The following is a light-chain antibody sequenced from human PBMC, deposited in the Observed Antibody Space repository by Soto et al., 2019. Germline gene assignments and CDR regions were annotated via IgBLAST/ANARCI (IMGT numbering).Light chain of an antibody. Sequence: QSVLTQPPSVSGAPGQRVTISCTGSSSNIGTGYDVHWYQQLPGTAPKLLIYGNSNRPSGVPDRFSGTKSDTSASLAITGLQAEEEADYYCQSYDNRHVVFGGGTKVTVL. CDR2: GNS. V-gene: IGLV1-40*01. J-gene: IGLJ2*01. CDR1: SSNIGTGYD. CDR3: QSYDNRHVV.